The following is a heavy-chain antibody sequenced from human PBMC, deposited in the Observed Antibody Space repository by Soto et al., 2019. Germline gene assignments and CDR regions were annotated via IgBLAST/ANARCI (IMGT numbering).Heavy chain of an antibody. CDR2: ISGSGGST. D-gene: IGHD5-18*01. CDR3: AKDQRITGYSYGGKHNWFDP. Sequence: HPGGSLRLSCAASGFTFSSYVMSWVRQAPGKGLEWVSVISGSGGSTYYADSVKGRFTISRDNSKNTLYLQMNSLRAEDTAVYYCAKDQRITGYSYGGKHNWFDPWGQGTLVTVSS. V-gene: IGHV3-23*01. CDR1: GFTFSSYV. J-gene: IGHJ5*02.